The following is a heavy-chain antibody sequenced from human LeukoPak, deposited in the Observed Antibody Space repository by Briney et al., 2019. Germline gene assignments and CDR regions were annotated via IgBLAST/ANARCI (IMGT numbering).Heavy chain of an antibody. D-gene: IGHD4-17*01. CDR3: ARDLYGDSYYFDY. V-gene: IGHV3-23*01. J-gene: IGHJ4*02. CDR2: ISGSGGST. CDR1: GFTFSSYA. Sequence: GGSLRLSCAASGFTFSSYAMSWVRQAPGKGLEWVSAISGSGGSTYYADSVKGRFTISRDNAKNSLYLQMNSLRAEDTAVYYCARDLYGDSYYFDYWGQGTLVTVSS.